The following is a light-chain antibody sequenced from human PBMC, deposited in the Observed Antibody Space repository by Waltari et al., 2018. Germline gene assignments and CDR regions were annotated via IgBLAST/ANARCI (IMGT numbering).Light chain of an antibody. J-gene: IGKJ1*01. Sequence: DIVLTHSPATLSLSPGERATLSCKASQSVSRALAWYQQNPGQAPRLLIYGTSNRATGIPDSCSGSGSGTDFSLTISRLEPEDVAVYFCQHYVRLPATFGQGTKVEIK. CDR1: QSVSRA. CDR2: GTS. CDR3: QHYVRLPAT. V-gene: IGKV3-20*01.